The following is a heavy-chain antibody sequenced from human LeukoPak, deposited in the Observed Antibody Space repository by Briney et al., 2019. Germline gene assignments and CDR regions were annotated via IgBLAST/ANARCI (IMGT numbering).Heavy chain of an antibody. CDR2: IYYSGKT. CDR1: SGSMSGHY. J-gene: IGHJ3*02. D-gene: IGHD3-22*01. CDR3: ARLPNNDGSGDPDTFDM. V-gene: IGHV4-59*11. Sequence: SETLSLTCTVSSGSMSGHYWSWIRQSPGKGLQWIGYIYYSGKTYYNPSLQSRVTLSVDTSRSHFSLRLASVTAADTALYYCARLPNNDGSGDPDTFDMWGLGTMVTVSS.